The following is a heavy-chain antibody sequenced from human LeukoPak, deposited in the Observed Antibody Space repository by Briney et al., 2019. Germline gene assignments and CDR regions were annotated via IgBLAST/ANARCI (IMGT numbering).Heavy chain of an antibody. V-gene: IGHV3-48*01. D-gene: IGHD2-2*01. CDR3: ARGRGYCSGTSCYVDY. CDR1: GFTFSSYS. Sequence: GGSLRLSCAASGFTFSSYSMNWVRHAPGKGLECVSYISSSSSTIYYADSVKGRFTISRDNAKNSLYLQVNSLRAEDTAVYFCARGRGYCSGTSCYVDYWGQGTLVIVSS. CDR2: ISSSSSTI. J-gene: IGHJ4*02.